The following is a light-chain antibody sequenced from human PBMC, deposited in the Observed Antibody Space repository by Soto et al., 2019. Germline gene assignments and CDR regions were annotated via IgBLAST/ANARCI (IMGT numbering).Light chain of an antibody. CDR3: QQSYSTPRT. J-gene: IGKJ1*01. CDR1: QSIISY. Sequence: DIQMTQSPSSLSASVGDRVTITCRASQSIISYLNWYQQKPGKAPELLIYATSSLQSGVPSRFSGSGSGTDFTLTISSLQPEDFATYYCQQSYSTPRTFGQGTKVDIK. CDR2: ATS. V-gene: IGKV1-39*01.